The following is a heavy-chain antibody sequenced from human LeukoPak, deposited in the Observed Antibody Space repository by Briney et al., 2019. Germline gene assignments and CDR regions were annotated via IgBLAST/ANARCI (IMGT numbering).Heavy chain of an antibody. CDR1: GGSIRSYY. V-gene: IGHV4-59*08. J-gene: IGHJ4*02. CDR2: IYYRGST. Sequence: SETLSLTCTVSGGSIRSYYWSWIRQPPGKGLEWIGYIYYRGSTNYNPSLKSRVTMSVDTSKNQFSLKLTSVTAADTAVYYCARYSGSYLSPFYYWGQGTLVTVSS. CDR3: ARYSGSYLSPFYY. D-gene: IGHD1-26*01.